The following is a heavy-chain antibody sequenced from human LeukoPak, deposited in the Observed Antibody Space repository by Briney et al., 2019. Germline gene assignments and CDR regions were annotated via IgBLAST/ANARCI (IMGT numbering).Heavy chain of an antibody. V-gene: IGHV4-39*07. CDR3: ARGGFLEWLLLGDY. D-gene: IGHD3-3*01. CDR2: IYYSGST. J-gene: IGHJ4*02. CDR1: GGSISSNSYY. Sequence: SETLSLTCTVSGGSISSNSYYWGWIRQPPGKGLEWIGSIYYSGSTYYNPSLKSRVTVSVDKSKNQVFLKLSSVTAADTAVYYCARGGFLEWLLLGDYWGQGTLVSVSS.